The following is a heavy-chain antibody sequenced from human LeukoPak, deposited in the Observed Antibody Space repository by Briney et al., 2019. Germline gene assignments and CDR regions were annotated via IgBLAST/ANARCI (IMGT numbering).Heavy chain of an antibody. V-gene: IGHV4-4*02. CDR1: GESITSDNW. CDR3: ASGINWNDNWFDP. J-gene: IGHJ5*02. D-gene: IGHD1-1*01. CDR2: IYTSGST. Sequence: SGTLSLTCALSGESITSDNWWSWVRQPPGKGLEWIGRIYTSGSTNYNPSLKSRVTMSVDTSKNQFSLKLSSVTAADTAVYYCASGINWNDNWFDPWGQGTLVTVSS.